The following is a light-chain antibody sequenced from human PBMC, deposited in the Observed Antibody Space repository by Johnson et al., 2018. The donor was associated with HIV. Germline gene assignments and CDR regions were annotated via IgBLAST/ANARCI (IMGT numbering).Light chain of an antibody. J-gene: IGLJ1*01. V-gene: IGLV1-51*02. CDR1: SSNIGNNY. Sequence: QSVLTQPPSVSAAPGQKVTISCSGSSSNIGNNYVSWYQRLPGTAPKLLIYENNKRPSGIPGRFSGSKSDTSGILGITGLLSGDEADYYCGTWASNLSAFVVGTGTKVTVL. CDR2: ENN. CDR3: GTWASNLSAFV.